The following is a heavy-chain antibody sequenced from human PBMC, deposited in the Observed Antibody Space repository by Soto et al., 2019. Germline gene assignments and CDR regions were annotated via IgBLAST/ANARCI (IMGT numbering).Heavy chain of an antibody. V-gene: IGHV3-48*02. CDR3: ARDPKSGNQKLYFDY. D-gene: IGHD4-4*01. CDR2: ISGSGNTM. J-gene: IGHJ4*02. Sequence: GSLRLSCSASGFTFSSYSMNWVRQAPGKEPEWLSYISGSGNTMYYADSVKGRFTIARDNAQKSLYLQLNNLRDDDTAMYYCARDPKSGNQKLYFDYWGQGTLVTVSS. CDR1: GFTFSSYS.